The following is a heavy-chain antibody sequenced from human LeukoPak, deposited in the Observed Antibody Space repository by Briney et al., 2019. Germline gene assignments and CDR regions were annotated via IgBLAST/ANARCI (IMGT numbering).Heavy chain of an antibody. CDR3: ARGGPSGSGTIIRHFANGLFDY. CDR2: IYYSGST. J-gene: IGHJ4*02. CDR1: GGSISSYY. V-gene: IGHV4-59*01. D-gene: IGHD3-10*01. Sequence: WETLSLTCTVSGGSISSYYWSWIRQPPGKGLEWIGYIYYSGSTNYNPSLKSRVTISVDTSKNQFSLKLSSVTAADTAVYYCARGGPSGSGTIIRHFANGLFDYWGQGTLVTVSS.